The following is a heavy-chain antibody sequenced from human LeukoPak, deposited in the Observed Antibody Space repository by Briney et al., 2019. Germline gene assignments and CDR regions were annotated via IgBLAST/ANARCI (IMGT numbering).Heavy chain of an antibody. J-gene: IGHJ3*02. D-gene: IGHD1-7*01. V-gene: IGHV1-69*13. CDR1: GGTFSSYA. Sequence: SVKVSCKASGGTFSSYAISWVRPAPGQGLEWMGGIIPIFGTANYAQKFQGRVTITADESTSTAYMELSSLRSEDTAVYYCARSHPRYNWNYLGAFDIWGQGTMVTVSS. CDR2: IIPIFGTA. CDR3: ARSHPRYNWNYLGAFDI.